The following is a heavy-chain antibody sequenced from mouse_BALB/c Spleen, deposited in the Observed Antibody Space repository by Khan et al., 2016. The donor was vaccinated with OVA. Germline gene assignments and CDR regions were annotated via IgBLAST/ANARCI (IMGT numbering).Heavy chain of an antibody. D-gene: IGHD1-1*02. CDR3: ARNRNGYFDY. J-gene: IGHJ2*01. CDR1: GFSLTNYG. V-gene: IGHV2-2*02. Sequence: QVQLKQSGPGLVQSSQSLSITCTVSGFSLTNYGVHWVRQSPGKGLEWLGVIWSGGSTDYNATFISRLSISKDNSKSQVFFKMNSLQDNDTAIYYCARNRNGYFDYWGQGTTLTVSS. CDR2: IWSGGST.